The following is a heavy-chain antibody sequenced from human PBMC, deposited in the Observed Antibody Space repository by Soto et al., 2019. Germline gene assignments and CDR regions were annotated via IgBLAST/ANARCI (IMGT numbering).Heavy chain of an antibody. J-gene: IGHJ6*02. CDR3: ARARYYYDSSGYYSNPQLGSGWRYYYYGMDG. CDR1: GGSFSGYY. CDR2: INHSGST. D-gene: IGHD3-22*01. Sequence: PSETLSLTCAVYGGSFSGYYWSWIRQPPGKGLEWIGEINHSGSTNYNPSLKSRVTISVDTSKNQFSLKLSSVTAADTAVYYCARARYYYDSSGYYSNPQLGSGWRYYYYGMDGWGQGTTVTVSS. V-gene: IGHV4-34*01.